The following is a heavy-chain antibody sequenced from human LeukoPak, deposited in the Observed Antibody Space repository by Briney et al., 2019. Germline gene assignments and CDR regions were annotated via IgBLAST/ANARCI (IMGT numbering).Heavy chain of an antibody. Sequence: GWSLRLSCAASGLRFSSYEGNWVRQAPGEGVEWLSYISSSGSSMYSADSVKGRFTISRDNAKNPLYLPMNSLRPEDTAIYYCSGQYSSSSVADYCGQGPLVPVSS. V-gene: IGHV3-48*03. CDR3: SGQYSSSSVADY. CDR1: GLRFSSYE. D-gene: IGHD6-6*01. J-gene: IGHJ4*02. CDR2: ISSSGSSM.